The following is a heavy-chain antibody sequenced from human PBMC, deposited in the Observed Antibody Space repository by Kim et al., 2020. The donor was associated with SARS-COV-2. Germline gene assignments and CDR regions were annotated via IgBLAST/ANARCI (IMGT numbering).Heavy chain of an antibody. CDR2: MNPNSGNT. CDR3: ARDHLMTTPYYYYYGMDV. V-gene: IGHV1-8*01. D-gene: IGHD4-4*01. CDR1: GYTFTSYD. Sequence: ASVKVSCKASGYTFTSYDINWVRQATGQGLEWMGWMNPNSGNTGYAQKFQGRVTMTRNTSISTAYMELSSLRSEDTAVYYCARDHLMTTPYYYYYGMDVWGQGTTVTVSS. J-gene: IGHJ6*02.